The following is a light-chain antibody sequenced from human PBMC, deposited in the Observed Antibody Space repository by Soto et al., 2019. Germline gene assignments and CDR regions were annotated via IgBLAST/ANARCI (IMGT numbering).Light chain of an antibody. Sequence: QSVLTQSPSASASLGASVKLTCTLSSGHSSYAIAWHQQQPQKGPRYLMKVNSDGSHSKGDGIPDRFSGSTSGAERYLTISSLQSEDEADYSCQTWGTDVVFGGGTKLTVL. J-gene: IGLJ2*01. V-gene: IGLV4-69*01. CDR2: VNSDGSH. CDR3: QTWGTDVV. CDR1: SGHSSYA.